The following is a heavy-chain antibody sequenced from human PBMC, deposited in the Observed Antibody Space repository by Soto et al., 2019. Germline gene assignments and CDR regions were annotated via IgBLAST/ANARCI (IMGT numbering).Heavy chain of an antibody. D-gene: IGHD2-21*01. CDR2: IYSGSIT. CDR3: ARVVTCGGHCHIFDY. CDR1: GLTVSGND. V-gene: IGHV3-66*01. Sequence: EVQLMESGGGLVQPGGSLRLSCAASGLTVSGNDMTCVRQAPGRGLEWVSLIYSGSITDYADSVKGRFTISRDNSKNTLYLQMDSLRDKDSAIYYCARVVTCGGHCHIFDYWGQGSLVTVSS. J-gene: IGHJ4*02.